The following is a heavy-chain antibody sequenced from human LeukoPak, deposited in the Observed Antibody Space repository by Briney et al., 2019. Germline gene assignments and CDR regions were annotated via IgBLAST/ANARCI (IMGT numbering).Heavy chain of an antibody. CDR1: GGSIGASINSPNW. J-gene: IGHJ4*02. Sequence: SGTLSLTCAVSGGSIGASINSPNWWSWVRQPPGKGLEWIGEIFHSGSTNYNPSLKSRVTMSVDTSKNQLSLKLSSVTAADTAVYYCARHCKWELPEYFDYWGQGTLVTVSS. CDR2: IFHSGST. D-gene: IGHD1-26*01. CDR3: ARHCKWELPEYFDY. V-gene: IGHV4-4*02.